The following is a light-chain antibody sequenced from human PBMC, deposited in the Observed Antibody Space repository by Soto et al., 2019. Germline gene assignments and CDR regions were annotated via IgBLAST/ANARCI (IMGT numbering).Light chain of an antibody. J-gene: IGLJ1*01. Sequence: QSALTQPASVSGSPGQSITISCTGTSSDVGGYNYVSWYQQHPGKAPKLMIYDVNNRPSGVSYRFSGSKSGNTASLTISGLRAEDEADYYCNSYTSSSTLVFGTGTKLTVL. CDR3: NSYTSSSTLV. V-gene: IGLV2-14*03. CDR1: SSDVGGYNY. CDR2: DVN.